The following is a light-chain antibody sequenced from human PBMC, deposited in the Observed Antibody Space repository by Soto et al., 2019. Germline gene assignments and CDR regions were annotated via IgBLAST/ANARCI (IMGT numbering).Light chain of an antibody. CDR2: SAS. V-gene: IGKV1-9*01. CDR3: QHVNGYQLA. Sequence: DIQLTQSPSFLSAFVGDTVTITCRASQAMSTDLAWCQHKPGKVPTLLLRSASTFQSAVPPRISGGGSWTEFTLTMSPLQPDDSGSYYCQHVNGYQLAFGGGTNVEIK. J-gene: IGKJ4*01. CDR1: QAMSTD.